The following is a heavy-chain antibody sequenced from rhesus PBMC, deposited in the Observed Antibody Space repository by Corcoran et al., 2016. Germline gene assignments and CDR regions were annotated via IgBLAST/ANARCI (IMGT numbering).Heavy chain of an antibody. CDR1: GGSFSSYW. D-gene: IGHD6-37*01. CDR2: INGNIGST. CDR3: ARNFGWSLGY. J-gene: IGHJ4*01. Sequence: QVQLQESGPGLVKPSETLSLTCAVSGGSFSSYWWSWIRQPPGKGLEWIGEINGNIGSTNYNPSLKCRVTISKDASKNQFSLKLSSVTAADTAVYYCARNFGWSLGYWGQGVLVTVSS. V-gene: IGHV4-80*01.